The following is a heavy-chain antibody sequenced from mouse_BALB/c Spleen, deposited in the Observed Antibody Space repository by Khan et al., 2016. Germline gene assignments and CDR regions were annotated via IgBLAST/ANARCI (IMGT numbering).Heavy chain of an antibody. Sequence: EVQLQESGPDLVKPSQSLSLTCTVTGFSITSHYSWHWIRHFPGNKLEWMGYIYYSGSTNYNPSLKSRISLNRDTSKNQFSLQLNSVTTEDTATYYCATSSSGYWYYFDYWGQGTTLTVSS. CDR1: GFSITSHYS. CDR3: ATSSSGYWYYFDY. CDR2: IYYSGST. J-gene: IGHJ2*01. V-gene: IGHV3-1*02. D-gene: IGHD3-1*01.